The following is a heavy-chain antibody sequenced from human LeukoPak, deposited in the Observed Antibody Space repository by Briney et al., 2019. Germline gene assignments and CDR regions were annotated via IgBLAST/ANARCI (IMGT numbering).Heavy chain of an antibody. V-gene: IGHV3-30-3*01. CDR2: ISYDGSNK. D-gene: IGHD2-15*01. CDR3: AREDVVVVAARYYYYGMDV. CDR1: GFTFSSYA. Sequence: PGGSLRLSCAASGFTFSSYAMHWVRQAPGKGLEWVAVISYDGSNKYYADSVKGRFTISRDNSKNTLYLQMNSLRAEDTAVYYCAREDVVVVAARYYYYGMDVWGQGTTVTVSS. J-gene: IGHJ6*02.